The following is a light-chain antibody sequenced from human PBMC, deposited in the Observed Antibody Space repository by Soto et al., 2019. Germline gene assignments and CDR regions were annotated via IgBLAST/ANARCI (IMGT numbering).Light chain of an antibody. Sequence: QSALTQPASVPGSPGQSITISCTGTSSDVGGYNYVSWYQQHPGKAPKLMIYDVSNRPSGVSNRFSGSKSGNTASLTISGLQTEDEADYYCSSYTSSSTLGHVVFGGGTQLTVL. V-gene: IGLV2-14*01. CDR3: SSYTSSSTLGHVV. J-gene: IGLJ2*01. CDR1: SSDVGGYNY. CDR2: DVS.